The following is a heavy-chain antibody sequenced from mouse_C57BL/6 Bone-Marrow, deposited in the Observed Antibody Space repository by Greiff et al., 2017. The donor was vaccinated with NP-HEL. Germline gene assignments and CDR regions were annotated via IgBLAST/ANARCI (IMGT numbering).Heavy chain of an antibody. CDR3: ARWGGSYSFDY. Sequence: VKLMESGAELVRPGSSVKLSCKASGYTFTSYWMHWVKQRPIQGLEWIGNIDPSDSETHYNQKFKDKATLTVDKSSSTAYMQLSSLTSEDSAVYYGARWGGSYSFDYWGQGTTLTVSS. J-gene: IGHJ2*01. V-gene: IGHV1-52*01. D-gene: IGHD2-12*01. CDR1: GYTFTSYW. CDR2: IDPSDSET.